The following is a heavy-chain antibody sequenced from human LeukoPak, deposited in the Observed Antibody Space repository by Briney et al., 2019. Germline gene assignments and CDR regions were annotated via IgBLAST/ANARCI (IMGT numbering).Heavy chain of an antibody. V-gene: IGHV4-39*07. Sequence: PSETLSLTCTVSGGSISSSSYYWGWIRQPPGKGLEWIGSIYYSGSTYYNPSLKSRVTISVDTSKNQFSLKLSSVTAADTAVYYCARGRRSYYSGGGSLYFDYWGQGTLVTVSS. CDR1: GGSISSSSYY. CDR2: IYYSGST. J-gene: IGHJ4*02. CDR3: ARGRRSYYSGGGSLYFDY. D-gene: IGHD1-26*01.